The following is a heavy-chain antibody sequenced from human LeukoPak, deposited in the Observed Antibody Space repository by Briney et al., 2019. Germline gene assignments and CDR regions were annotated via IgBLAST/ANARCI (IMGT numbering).Heavy chain of an antibody. CDR3: AVSFDY. Sequence: PGGSLRLSCAASGFSFSSYSMNWVRQAPGKGLEWVSYISDSSSTIYYADSVKGRFTISRGNARNSLFLQMNGLRVEDTAVYYCAVSFDYWGQGTLVTVSS. CDR2: ISDSSSTI. CDR1: GFSFSSYS. D-gene: IGHD5/OR15-5a*01. V-gene: IGHV3-48*04. J-gene: IGHJ4*02.